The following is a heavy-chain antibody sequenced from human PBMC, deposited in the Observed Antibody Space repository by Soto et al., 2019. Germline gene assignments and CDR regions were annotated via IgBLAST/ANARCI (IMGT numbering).Heavy chain of an antibody. Sequence: QVQLVQSGAEVKKPGASVKVSCNPSGYAFTSYTMHWVRQAPGQGLEWMGWINADNGDSKYSQKFQGRITITRDTNASISYMEMSSLRSEDTAVYYCARDTGSGLRVEPGIFEYWGQGTLVTVSS. D-gene: IGHD1-26*01. CDR1: GYAFTSYT. CDR2: INADNGDS. CDR3: ARDTGSGLRVEPGIFEY. J-gene: IGHJ4*02. V-gene: IGHV1-3*01.